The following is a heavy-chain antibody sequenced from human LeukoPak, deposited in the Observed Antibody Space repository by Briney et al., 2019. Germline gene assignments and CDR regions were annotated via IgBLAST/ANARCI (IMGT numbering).Heavy chain of an antibody. CDR1: GGSISSYY. V-gene: IGHV4-59*01. Sequence: SETLSLTCTVSGGSISSYYWSWIRQPPGKGLEWIGYIYYGGSTNYNPSLKSRVTISVDTSKNQFSLKLSSVTAAGTAVYYCARAAWGGTYFDYWGQGTLVTVSS. CDR2: IYYGGST. D-gene: IGHD3-16*01. CDR3: ARAAWGGTYFDY. J-gene: IGHJ4*02.